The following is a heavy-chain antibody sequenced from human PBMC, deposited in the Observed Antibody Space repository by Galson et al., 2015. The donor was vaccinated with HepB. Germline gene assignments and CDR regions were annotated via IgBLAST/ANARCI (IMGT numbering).Heavy chain of an antibody. D-gene: IGHD1-7*01. CDR3: ARVLLKLPYYYYYGLDV. J-gene: IGHJ6*02. CDR2: TYYRSKWYN. CDR1: GDSVSNNTAA. V-gene: IGHV6-1*01. Sequence: CAISGDSVSNNTAAWNWIRQSPSRGLEWLGRTYYRSKWYNDYAVSAKSRLTINPDTSKNQFSLQLSSVTPEDTAVYYCARVLLKLPYYYYYGLDVWGQGTTVTVSS.